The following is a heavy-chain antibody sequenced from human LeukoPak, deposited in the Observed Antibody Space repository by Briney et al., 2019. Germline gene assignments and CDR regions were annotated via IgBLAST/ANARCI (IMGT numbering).Heavy chain of an antibody. D-gene: IGHD5-18*01. CDR1: GFTFSDYY. CDR2: ISSSGSTI. CDR3: ARDQPIGYNYGYPFDN. Sequence: GGSLRLSCAASGFTFSDYYMSWIRQAPGKGLEWVSYISSSGSTIYYADSVKGGFTISRDKAKNSLYLQMNNLRVEDTAVYYCARDQPIGYNYGYPFDNWGQGTLVTVSS. J-gene: IGHJ4*02. V-gene: IGHV3-11*04.